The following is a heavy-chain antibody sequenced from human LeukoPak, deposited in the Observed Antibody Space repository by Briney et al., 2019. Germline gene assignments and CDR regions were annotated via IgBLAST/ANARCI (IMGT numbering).Heavy chain of an antibody. J-gene: IGHJ4*02. Sequence: PSGTLSLTCTVSGGFISSYYWSWIRQPPGKGRVCSGYIYYNGGTNYNPSLRSRVTISVDTSKNHFSLRLSSVTAADTAMYYCARAGGVDTAMDANFDYWGQGTLVTVSS. CDR2: IYYNGGT. V-gene: IGHV4-59*01. CDR3: ARAGGVDTAMDANFDY. CDR1: GGFISSYY. D-gene: IGHD5-18*01.